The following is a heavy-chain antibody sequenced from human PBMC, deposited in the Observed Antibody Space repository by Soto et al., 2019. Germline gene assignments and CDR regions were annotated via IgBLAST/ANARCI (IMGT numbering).Heavy chain of an antibody. CDR3: ASVYCSGGRCYSENDH. CDR1: GFTFSSYS. J-gene: IGHJ4*02. Sequence: PGGSLRLSCAASGFTFSSYSMNWVRQAPGKGLEWVSSISSSSSYIYYADSVKGRFTISRDNAKNSLYLQMNSLRAEDTAVYYCASVYCSGGRCYSENDHWGQGTQVTVSS. CDR2: ISSSSSYI. V-gene: IGHV3-21*01. D-gene: IGHD2-15*01.